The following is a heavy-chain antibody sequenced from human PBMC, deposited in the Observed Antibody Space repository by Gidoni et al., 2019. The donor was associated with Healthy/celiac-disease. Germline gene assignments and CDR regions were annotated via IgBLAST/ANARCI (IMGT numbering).Heavy chain of an antibody. CDR3: ARDPGPYGDYGGGYYFDY. V-gene: IGHV1-46*01. J-gene: IGHJ4*02. CDR1: GYPFTSYY. Sequence: QVQLLQSGAEVKKPGASVKVSGKASGYPFTSYYMHWLRQAAGKGLEWMGIINPSGGSTSYEQKFEGRVIMTRDTSTSTAYMVLSSLRSEDTAVNYCARDPGPYGDYGGGYYFDYWGQGTLVTVSS. CDR2: INPSGGST. D-gene: IGHD4-17*01.